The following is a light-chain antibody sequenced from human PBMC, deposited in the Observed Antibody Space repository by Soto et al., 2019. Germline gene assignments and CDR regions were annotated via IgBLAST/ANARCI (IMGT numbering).Light chain of an antibody. CDR3: QQYGTSEII. CDR2: DTS. CDR1: QSVSSNY. Sequence: IVLTQSPGTLSLSSGEIATLSCSASQSVSSNYLAWYQQKPGQAPRLLIYDTSTRATGVPTRFSGSRSGAEFTLTISRLETEDFAVFYCQQYGTSEIIFGQGTRLEIK. V-gene: IGKV3-20*01. J-gene: IGKJ5*01.